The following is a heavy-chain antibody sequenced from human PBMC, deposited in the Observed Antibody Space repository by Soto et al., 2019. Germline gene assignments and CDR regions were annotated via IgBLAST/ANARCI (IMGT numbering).Heavy chain of an antibody. CDR3: ARAAGRSKLLPYYFDP. J-gene: IGHJ5*02. CDR1: GYAFTTSA. CDR2: INPATGDT. V-gene: IGHV1-3*01. D-gene: IGHD3-10*01. Sequence: QVHLVQSGAEVQKPGASVRISCQASGYAFTTSAIHWVRQAPGQSLEWMGWINPATGDTKYSQNVRGRVTFALDTSATTAYMDLRPLASHDTAVYYCARAAGRSKLLPYYFDPWGQGTLVTVSS.